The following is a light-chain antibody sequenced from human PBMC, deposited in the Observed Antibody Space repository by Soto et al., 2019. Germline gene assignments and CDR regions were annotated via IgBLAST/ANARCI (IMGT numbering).Light chain of an antibody. V-gene: IGLV2-14*03. CDR3: SSHTSSTTHVV. CDR2: DVS. J-gene: IGLJ2*01. CDR1: SSDVGGYNY. Sequence: QSALTQPASVSGSPGQSITMSCTGTSSDVGGYNYVSWYQHHPGKAPKLMIYDVSNRPSGVSNRFSGSKSGNTASLTISGLQAEDEADYYCSSHTSSTTHVVFGGGTKLTVL.